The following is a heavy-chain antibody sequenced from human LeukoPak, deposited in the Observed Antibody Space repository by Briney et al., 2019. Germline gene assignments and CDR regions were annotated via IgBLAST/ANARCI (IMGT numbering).Heavy chain of an antibody. CDR1: GFTFSSYW. CDR3: VRSRGTLDS. V-gene: IGHV3-7*03. CDR2: IKQDGSEK. Sequence: GGSLRLSCAASGFTFSSYWMSWVRQAPGKGLEWVANIKQDGSEKYYVDFVKGRFTISRDNAKNSLYLQMNSLRAEDTALYYCVRSRGTLDSWGQGTLVTISS. J-gene: IGHJ4*02. D-gene: IGHD1-1*01.